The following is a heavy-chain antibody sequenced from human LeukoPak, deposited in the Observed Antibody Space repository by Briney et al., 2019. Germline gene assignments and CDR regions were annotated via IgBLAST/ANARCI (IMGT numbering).Heavy chain of an antibody. D-gene: IGHD6-19*01. Sequence: PGGSLRLSCAASGFTFSRYGMHWVRQAPGKGLEWVAVVWTDGSNKYYADSVKGRFTISRDNSKNTLYLQMNTLRAEDTAVYYCARDGPYSGYYFDYWGQGTLVTVSS. CDR1: GFTFSRYG. CDR3: ARDGPYSGYYFDY. J-gene: IGHJ4*02. CDR2: VWTDGSNK. V-gene: IGHV3-33*01.